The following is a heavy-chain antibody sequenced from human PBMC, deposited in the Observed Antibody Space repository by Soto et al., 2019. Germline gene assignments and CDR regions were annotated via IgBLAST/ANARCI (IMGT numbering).Heavy chain of an antibody. V-gene: IGHV4-59*08. CDR2: VHDSWGS. D-gene: IGHD3-10*01. J-gene: IGHJ3*01. CDR3: ARHDASKLIWFGELLYPGPFDV. Sequence: SDTLSLTCTVSGGSISNYYWSWFRQTPWKGLEWIGYVHDSWGSNYNPSLKSRVAISLDTSKNQFSLKLSPVTAADTAVYYCARHDASKLIWFGELLYPGPFDVWGQGTMVT. CDR1: GGSISNYY.